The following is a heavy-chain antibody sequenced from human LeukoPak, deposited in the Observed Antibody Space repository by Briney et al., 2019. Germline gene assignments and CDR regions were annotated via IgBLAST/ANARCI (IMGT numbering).Heavy chain of an antibody. CDR3: ARDHYAGYCSGGSCWFDP. D-gene: IGHD2-15*01. CDR2: ISSSSSYI. Sequence: GGSLRLSCAASGFTFSSYSMNWVRQAPGKGLEWVSSISSSSSYIYYADSVKGRFTISRDNAKNSLYLQMNSLRAEDTAVYYCARDHYAGYCSGGSCWFDPWGQGTLVTVSS. V-gene: IGHV3-21*01. J-gene: IGHJ5*02. CDR1: GFTFSSYS.